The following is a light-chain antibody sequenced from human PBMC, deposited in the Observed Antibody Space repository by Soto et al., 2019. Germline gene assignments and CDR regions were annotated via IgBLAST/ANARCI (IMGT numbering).Light chain of an antibody. V-gene: IGKV1-5*01. CDR1: QNIRSR. Sequence: DIQMTHSPSTLSGSVGDRVTITCRASQNIRSRLAWFQQKPGKAPNLLIYGTSGVHSGVPSRFSGSGSGTDFNLTISSLQREDFATYYCQQSYSSSWTFGQGTKVDI. CDR3: QQSYSSSWT. CDR2: GTS. J-gene: IGKJ1*01.